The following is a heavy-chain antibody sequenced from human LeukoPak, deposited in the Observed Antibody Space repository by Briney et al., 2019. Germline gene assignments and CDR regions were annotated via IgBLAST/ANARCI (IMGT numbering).Heavy chain of an antibody. CDR3: ARGRVGALPGY. D-gene: IGHD1-26*01. CDR1: GGSFSGYY. Sequence: PSETLSLTCAVYGGSFSGYYWSWIRQPPGRGLEWIGEINHSGSTNYNPSLKSRVTISVDTSKNQFSLKLSSVTAADTAVYYCARGRVGALPGYWGQGTLVTVSS. V-gene: IGHV4-34*01. J-gene: IGHJ4*02. CDR2: INHSGST.